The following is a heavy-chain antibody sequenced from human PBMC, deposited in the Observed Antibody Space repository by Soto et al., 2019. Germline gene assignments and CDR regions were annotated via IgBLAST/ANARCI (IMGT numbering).Heavy chain of an antibody. CDR3: AKDLSSFGVDYFDY. CDR2: ISYDGSNK. V-gene: IGHV3-30*18. D-gene: IGHD3-3*01. J-gene: IGHJ4*02. Sequence: PGGSLRLSCAASGFTFSSYGMHWVRQAPGKGLEWVAVISYDGSNKYYADSVKGRFTISRDNSKNTLYLQMNSLRAEDTAVYYCAKDLSSFGVDYFDYWGQGTLVTVSS. CDR1: GFTFSSYG.